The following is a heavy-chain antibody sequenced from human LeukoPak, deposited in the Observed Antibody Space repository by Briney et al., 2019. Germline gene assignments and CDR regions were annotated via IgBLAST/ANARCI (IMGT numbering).Heavy chain of an antibody. Sequence: SVKVSCKASGGTFSSYAISWVRQAPGQGLEWMGGIIPIFGTVNYAQKFQGRVTITADEPTNTAYMELSSLRSEDTAVYYCAREDSSSWYYWFDPWGQGTLVTVSS. CDR1: GGTFSSYA. J-gene: IGHJ5*02. CDR2: IIPIFGTV. CDR3: AREDSSSWYYWFDP. D-gene: IGHD6-13*01. V-gene: IGHV1-69*01.